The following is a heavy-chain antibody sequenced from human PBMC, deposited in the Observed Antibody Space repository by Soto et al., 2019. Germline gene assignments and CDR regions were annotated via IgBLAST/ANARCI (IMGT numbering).Heavy chain of an antibody. D-gene: IGHD3-22*01. Sequence: SVKVCFKGSGNTFTYVYLHWVRQAPGQALEWMGWITPFNGNTKYAQKFQDRVTFTGDTSLNTAYMELSSLRSDDKAMFYCASGRYDASGYFDYWGQGTLVTVYS. J-gene: IGHJ4*02. V-gene: IGHV1-45*02. CDR1: GNTFTYVY. CDR2: ITPFNGNT. CDR3: ASGRYDASGYFDY.